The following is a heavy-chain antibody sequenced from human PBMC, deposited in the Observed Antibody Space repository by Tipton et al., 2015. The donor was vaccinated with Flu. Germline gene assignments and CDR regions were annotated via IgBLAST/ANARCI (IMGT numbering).Heavy chain of an antibody. D-gene: IGHD6-19*01. V-gene: IGHV4-59*01. CDR2: LYTSGST. Sequence: TLSLTCTVSGDSINNYDWSWVRQSPGKALECIGYLYTSGSTDYNPSLKGRVTISVDTSKNQFILKLNSLTPADTGVYYCARDVITVAGTRFDPWGQGTLVTVSS. J-gene: IGHJ5*02. CDR3: ARDVITVAGTRFDP. CDR1: GDSINNYD.